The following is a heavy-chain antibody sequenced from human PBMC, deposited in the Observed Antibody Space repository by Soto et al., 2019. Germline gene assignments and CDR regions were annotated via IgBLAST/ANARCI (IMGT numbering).Heavy chain of an antibody. CDR1: GGSISRYY. V-gene: IGHV4-39*01. CDR3: ATRRTGYSSSWYHDYGMDC. CDR2: IYYSGST. Sequence: PSESMSLACTVSGGSISRYYWGWIRQPPGKGLEWIGSIYYSGSTYYNPSLKSRVTISVDTSKNQFSLKLSSVTAADTAVYYCATRRTGYSSSWYHDYGMDCWAQGT. J-gene: IGHJ4*01. D-gene: IGHD6-13*01.